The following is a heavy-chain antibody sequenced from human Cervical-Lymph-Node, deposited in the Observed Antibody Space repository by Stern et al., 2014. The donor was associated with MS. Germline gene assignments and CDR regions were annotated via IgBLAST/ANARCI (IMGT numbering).Heavy chain of an antibody. CDR3: ARDSGSSSWYSPWFDY. J-gene: IGHJ4*02. V-gene: IGHV3-33*01. Sequence: VQLVESGGGVVQPGRSLRLSCAASGFTFSSYGMHWVRQAPGKGLEWVAVIWYDGSNKYYADSVKGRFTISRDNSKNTLYLQMNSLRAEDTAVYYCARDSGSSSWYSPWFDYWGQGTLVTVSS. CDR2: IWYDGSNK. D-gene: IGHD6-13*01. CDR1: GFTFSSYG.